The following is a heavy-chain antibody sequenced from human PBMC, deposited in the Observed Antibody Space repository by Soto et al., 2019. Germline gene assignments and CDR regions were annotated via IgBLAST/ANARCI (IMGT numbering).Heavy chain of an antibody. Sequence: GGSLRLSCAASGFSFRNYAMSWVRQAPGKGLEWISTLTGSSSNIYYADSVKGRFAISRDNSRNTLYLQMNSLTAEDTAVYYCAKPSRSTLIIVVWGQGTLVTVSS. CDR1: GFSFRNYA. D-gene: IGHD3-22*01. CDR3: AKPSRSTLIIVV. CDR2: LTGSSSNI. V-gene: IGHV3-23*01. J-gene: IGHJ4*02.